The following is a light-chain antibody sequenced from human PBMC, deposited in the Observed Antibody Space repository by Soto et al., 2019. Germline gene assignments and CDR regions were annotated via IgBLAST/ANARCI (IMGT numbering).Light chain of an antibody. V-gene: IGKV3-15*01. CDR2: GAS. CDR1: QSVSSN. J-gene: IGKJ4*01. Sequence: EIVMTQSPATLSVSPGERATLSCRASQSVSSNLAWYQQKPGQAPRLLIYGASTRATGIPARFSGSGSGTEFTLTISSLQSEDFAVYYCQQYNDWPLPFGGGTKVVIK. CDR3: QQYNDWPLP.